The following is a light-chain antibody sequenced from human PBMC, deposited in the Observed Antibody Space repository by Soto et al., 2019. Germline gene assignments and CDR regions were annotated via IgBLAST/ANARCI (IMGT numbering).Light chain of an antibody. CDR1: QSVSSN. J-gene: IGKJ1*01. CDR2: GAS. CDR3: QQFNNWPWT. V-gene: IGKV3-15*01. Sequence: EIVMTHSPATLSVSPGERAALSFRASQSVSSNLAWYQQKPGQAPRLLIYGASTRATGIPARFSGSGSGTEFTLTISGLQSEDFAVYYCQQFNNWPWTFGQGTKVDIK.